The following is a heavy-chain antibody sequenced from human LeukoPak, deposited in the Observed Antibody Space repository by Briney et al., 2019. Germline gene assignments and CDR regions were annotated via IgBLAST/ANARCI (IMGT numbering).Heavy chain of an antibody. V-gene: IGHV3-66*01. CDR2: IYSGGST. J-gene: IGHJ4*02. D-gene: IGHD3-16*01. CDR3: ARDAARGKAPFDY. CDR1: GFTFSSYS. Sequence: GGSLRLSCAASGFTFSSYSMNWVRQAPGKGLEWVSVIYSGGSTYYADSVKGRFTISRDNSKNTLYLQMNSLRAEDTAVYYCARDAARGKAPFDYWGQGTLVTVSS.